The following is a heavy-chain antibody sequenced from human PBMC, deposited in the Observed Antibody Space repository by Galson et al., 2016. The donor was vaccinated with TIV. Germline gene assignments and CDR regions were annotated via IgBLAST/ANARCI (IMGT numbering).Heavy chain of an antibody. CDR2: IDPRSVAT. D-gene: IGHD4-17*01. J-gene: IGHJ4*02. CDR1: GDTFTGYY. Sequence: SGDTFTGYYVHWVRQAPGQGLEWMGWIDPRSVATNYAQKFQGRVTMTRDTSISTAHMELTRLTPDDTAVYYCARARYGDYFDYWGQGTQVTVSS. CDR3: ARARYGDYFDY. V-gene: IGHV1-2*02.